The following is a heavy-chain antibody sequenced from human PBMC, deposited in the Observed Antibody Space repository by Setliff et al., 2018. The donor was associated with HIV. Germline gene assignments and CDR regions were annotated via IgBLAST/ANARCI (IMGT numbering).Heavy chain of an antibody. D-gene: IGHD3-9*01. CDR1: GFRFRGHA. CDR3: AKGYFDWLRAGTFDY. V-gene: IGHV3-23*01. Sequence: LRLSCVASGFRFRGHAMNWVRQAPGKGLEWVSVISGSGGSTFYADSVKGRFTISRDNSKNTVYLQMNSLRAEDTAVYYCAKGYFDWLRAGTFDYWGQGSLVTVSS. J-gene: IGHJ4*02. CDR2: ISGSGGST.